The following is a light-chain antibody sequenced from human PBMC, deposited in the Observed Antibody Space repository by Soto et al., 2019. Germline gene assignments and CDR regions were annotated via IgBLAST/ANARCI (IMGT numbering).Light chain of an antibody. CDR3: QHYYGTSPIS. V-gene: IGKV3-20*01. CDR2: GAS. Sequence: EIVMTQSPATLSVSPGERATLSCRASQSVSSYLAWYQQKPGQAPRLLIYGASNRATGIPDRFSGSGSGTDFTLTISRLEPEDFALYYCQHYYGTSPISFGQGTKVDIK. CDR1: QSVSSY. J-gene: IGKJ1*01.